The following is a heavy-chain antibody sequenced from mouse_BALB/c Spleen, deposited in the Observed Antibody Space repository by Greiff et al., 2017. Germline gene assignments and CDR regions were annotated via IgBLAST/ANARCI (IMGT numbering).Heavy chain of an antibody. CDR1: GYTFTSYY. Sequence: QVQLKESGPELVKPGASVRISCKASGYTFTSYYIHWVKQRPGQGLEWIGWIYPGNVNTKYNEKFKGKATLTADKSSSTAYMQLSSLTSEDSAVYFCARYYYYGSSYDYWGQGTTLTVSS. D-gene: IGHD1-1*01. J-gene: IGHJ2*01. CDR3: ARYYYYGSSYDY. CDR2: IYPGNVNT. V-gene: IGHV1S56*01.